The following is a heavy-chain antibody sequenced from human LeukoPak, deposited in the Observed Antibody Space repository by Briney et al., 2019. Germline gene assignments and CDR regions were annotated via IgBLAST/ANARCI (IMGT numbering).Heavy chain of an antibody. J-gene: IGHJ2*01. D-gene: IGHD3-9*01. CDR1: GFTFSSYG. Sequence: GGSLRLSCAASGFTFSSYGMHWVRQAPGKGLEWVAFIRYDGSNKYYADSVKGRFTISRDNSKNEMYLQMTSLRAEDTALYFCARELGIPPWCFDLWGRGTLVVVSS. V-gene: IGHV3-30*02. CDR3: ARELGIPPWCFDL. CDR2: IRYDGSNK.